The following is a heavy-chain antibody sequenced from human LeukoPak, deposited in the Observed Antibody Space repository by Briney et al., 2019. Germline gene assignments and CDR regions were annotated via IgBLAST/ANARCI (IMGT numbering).Heavy chain of an antibody. Sequence: SVKVSCKASGGTFSSYAISWVRQAPGQGLEWMGGIIPIFGTANYAQKFQGRVTITADESTSTAYMELSSLRSEDTAVYYCARVGSGPHGYYYYGMDVWGQGTTVTVSS. CDR3: ARVGSGPHGYYYYGMDV. CDR1: GGTFSSYA. CDR2: IIPIFGTA. V-gene: IGHV1-69*13. J-gene: IGHJ6*02. D-gene: IGHD3-10*01.